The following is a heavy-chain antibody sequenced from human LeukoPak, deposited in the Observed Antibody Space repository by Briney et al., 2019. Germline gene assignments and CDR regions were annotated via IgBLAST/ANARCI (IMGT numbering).Heavy chain of an antibody. J-gene: IGHJ6*02. V-gene: IGHV1-46*01. D-gene: IGHD2-8*01. Sequence: ASVKVSCKASGYNFISYYMHWVRQAPGQGLEWMGIINPSGGSTSYAQKFQDRVSMTRDASTSTVYMELSSLKSEDTAVYYCAREDVVLVDAVRYYYYGMDVWGQGTTVTVSS. CDR3: AREDVVLVDAVRYYYYGMDV. CDR1: GYNFISYY. CDR2: INPSGGST.